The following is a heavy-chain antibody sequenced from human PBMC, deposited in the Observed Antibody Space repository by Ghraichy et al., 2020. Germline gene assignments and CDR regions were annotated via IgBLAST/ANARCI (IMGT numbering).Heavy chain of an antibody. V-gene: IGHV4-39*07. CDR1: GGSITSSSYY. CDR3: VRADYYDSRGSYSRGGVFDI. CDR2: IYYSGST. Sequence: SETLSLTCTASGGSITSSSYYWGWIRQAPGKGLEWIGNIYYSGSTYHNPSLKSRVTISVDTSKNQFSLKLTSVTAADTALYYCVRADYYDSRGSYSRGGVFDIWGQGTMVTVSS. D-gene: IGHD3-22*01. J-gene: IGHJ3*02.